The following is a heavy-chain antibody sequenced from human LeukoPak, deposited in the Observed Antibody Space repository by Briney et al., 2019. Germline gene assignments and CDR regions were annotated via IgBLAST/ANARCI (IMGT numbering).Heavy chain of an antibody. Sequence: PGGSLRLSCAVTGFTVSSNYMSWVRQAPGKGLEWVSAISGSGGSTYYADSVKGRFTISRDNSKNTLYLQMNSLRAEDTAVYYCANDYDFWSGYYHYYYYMDVWGKGTTVTVSS. J-gene: IGHJ6*03. D-gene: IGHD3-3*01. CDR3: ANDYDFWSGYYHYYYYMDV. CDR1: GFTVSSNY. CDR2: ISGSGGST. V-gene: IGHV3-23*01.